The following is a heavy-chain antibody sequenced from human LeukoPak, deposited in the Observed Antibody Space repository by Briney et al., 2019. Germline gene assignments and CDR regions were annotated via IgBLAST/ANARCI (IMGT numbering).Heavy chain of an antibody. CDR1: GSAFNTFG. J-gene: IGHJ4*02. V-gene: IGHV3-30*18. CDR3: AKSGGYCTDGICYHFDY. Sequence: PGRSLRLSCAASGSAFNTFGIHWVRQAPGKGLEWVAVISSDGSKEYYGDSVKGRFTISRDNSKNILYLQMNSLRAEDSAVYYCAKSGGYCTDGICYHFDYWGQGTLVTVSS. CDR2: ISSDGSKE. D-gene: IGHD2-8*01.